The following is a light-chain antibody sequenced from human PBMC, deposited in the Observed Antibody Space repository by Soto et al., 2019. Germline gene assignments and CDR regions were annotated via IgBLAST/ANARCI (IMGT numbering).Light chain of an antibody. V-gene: IGKV3-11*01. Sequence: EVVLTQSPATLSLSPGESATLSCRASQSVRSYLAWYQQKPGQAPRLLIYGASNXXXXXXXXFXGSGSGTXXXXXISSLEPEDFAVYYCQQRRNWLLSFGGGTKVDI. CDR2: GAS. J-gene: IGKJ4*01. CDR3: QQRRNWLLS. CDR1: QSVRSY.